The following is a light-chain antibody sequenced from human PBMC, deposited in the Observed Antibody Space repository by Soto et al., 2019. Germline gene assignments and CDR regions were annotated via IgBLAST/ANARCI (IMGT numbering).Light chain of an antibody. V-gene: IGKV3-20*01. CDR3: QQYGSSPWT. CDR1: QSVSSSY. J-gene: IGKJ1*01. CDR2: GAS. Sequence: EIVMTQYPATLSVSPVERATLSCRASQSVSSSYLAWYQQKPGQAPRLLSYGASSRATGIPDRVSGSGSGTDFTLTISRLQPEDFAVYYCQQYGSSPWTFGQGTKVDIK.